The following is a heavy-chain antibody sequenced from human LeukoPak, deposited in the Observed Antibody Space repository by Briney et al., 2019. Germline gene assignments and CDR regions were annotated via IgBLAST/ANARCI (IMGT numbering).Heavy chain of an antibody. J-gene: IGHJ6*02. CDR3: ARHYDFWSGCYTHLGYYYGMDV. Sequence: SETLSLTCTVSGGSISSSSYYWGWIRQPPGKGLEWIGSIYYSGSTYYNPSLKSRVTISVDTSKNQFSLKLSSVTAADTAVYYCARHYDFWSGCYTHLGYYYGMDVWGQGTTVTVSS. CDR2: IYYSGST. D-gene: IGHD3-3*01. CDR1: GGSISSSSYY. V-gene: IGHV4-39*01.